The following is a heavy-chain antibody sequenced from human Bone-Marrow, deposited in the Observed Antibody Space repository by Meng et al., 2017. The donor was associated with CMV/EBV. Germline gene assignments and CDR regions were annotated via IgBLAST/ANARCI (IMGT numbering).Heavy chain of an antibody. CDR2: ISWNSGII. CDR1: GFTFDDYA. Sequence: SLKISCAASGFTFDDYAMHWVRQAPGKGLEWVSSISWNSGIIGYADSVKGRFTISRDNAKNSLYLQMDSLRAEDTALYYCAKDIVSSGYYVHYWGQGTLVTVSS. V-gene: IGHV3-9*01. J-gene: IGHJ4*02. D-gene: IGHD3-22*01. CDR3: AKDIVSSGYYVHY.